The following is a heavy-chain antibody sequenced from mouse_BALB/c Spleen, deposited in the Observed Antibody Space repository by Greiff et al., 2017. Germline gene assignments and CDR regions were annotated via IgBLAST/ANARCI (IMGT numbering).Heavy chain of an antibody. Sequence: VQLKESGPELVKPGASVKISCKASGYSFTGYYMHWVKQSHVKSLEWIGRINPYNGATSYNQNFKDKASLTVDKSSSTAYMELHSLTSEDSAVYYCARREVREYFDVWGAGTTVTVSS. CDR1: GYSFTGYY. CDR2: INPYNGAT. V-gene: IGHV1-31*01. J-gene: IGHJ1*01. CDR3: ARREVREYFDV. D-gene: IGHD2-14*01.